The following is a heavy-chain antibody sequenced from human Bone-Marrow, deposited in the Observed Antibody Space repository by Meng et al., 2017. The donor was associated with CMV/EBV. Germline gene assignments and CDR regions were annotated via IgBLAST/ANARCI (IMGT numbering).Heavy chain of an antibody. Sequence: GESLKISCKGSGYSFTSYWIGWVRQMPGKGLEWMGIIYPGDSDTRYSPSFQGQVTISADKSISTAYLQWSSLKASDTAMYYCARRGGYDFWSGYLLDYWGQGTRVTVSS. CDR1: GYSFTSYW. CDR2: IYPGDSDT. CDR3: ARRGGYDFWSGYLLDY. J-gene: IGHJ4*02. V-gene: IGHV5-51*01. D-gene: IGHD3-3*01.